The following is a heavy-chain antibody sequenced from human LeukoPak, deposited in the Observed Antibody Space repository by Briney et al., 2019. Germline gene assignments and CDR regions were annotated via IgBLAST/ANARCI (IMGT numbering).Heavy chain of an antibody. D-gene: IGHD5-18*01. J-gene: IGHJ6*02. V-gene: IGHV3-7*01. CDR1: GFTFSSYW. CDR2: IKQDGSEK. CDR3: ARVWRDTAMANYYYYGMDV. Sequence: GGSLRLSCAASGFTFSSYWMSWVRQAPGKGLEWVANIKQDGSEKYYVDSVKGRFTISRDNAKNSLYLQMNSLRAEDTAVYYCARVWRDTAMANYYYYGMDVWGQGTTVTVSS.